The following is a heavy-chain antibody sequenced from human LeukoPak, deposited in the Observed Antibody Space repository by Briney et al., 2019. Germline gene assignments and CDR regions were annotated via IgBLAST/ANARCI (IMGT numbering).Heavy chain of an antibody. V-gene: IGHV4-59*01. CDR1: GGPMSDSY. CDR2: IYSTGST. D-gene: IGHD3-22*01. Sequence: SETLSLTCTVSGGPMSDSYWSWIRQTPGKGLERIGYIYSTGSTNYNPSLKSRVTISIDTSKNQFFLKLNSVTAADTALYYCARDYTMTHAFDIWGQGTLVTVSS. CDR3: ARDYTMTHAFDI. J-gene: IGHJ3*02.